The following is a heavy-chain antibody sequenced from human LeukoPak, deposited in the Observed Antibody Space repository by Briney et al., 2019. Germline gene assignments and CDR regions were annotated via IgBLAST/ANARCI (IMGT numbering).Heavy chain of an antibody. D-gene: IGHD4-17*01. CDR1: GGSFSGYY. Sequence: SETLSLTCAVYGGSFSGYYWSWIRQPPGKGLEWIGEINHSGSTNYNPSLKSRVTISVDTSKNQFSLKLSSVTAADTAVYYCARGWSKDVRLRPGRYYMDVWGKGTTVTVSS. CDR3: ARGWSKDVRLRPGRYYMDV. V-gene: IGHV4-34*01. CDR2: INHSGST. J-gene: IGHJ6*03.